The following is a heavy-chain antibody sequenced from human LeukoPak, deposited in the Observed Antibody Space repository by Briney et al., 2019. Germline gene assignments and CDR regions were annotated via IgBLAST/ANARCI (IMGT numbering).Heavy chain of an antibody. V-gene: IGHV4-38-2*02. Sequence: SETLSLTCTVSGYSISSGYYWGWIRQPPGKGLEWIGSIYHSGSTYYNPSLKSRATISVDTSKNQFSLKLSSVTAADTAVYYCASSVEMATIDYWGQGTLVTVSS. CDR2: IYHSGST. D-gene: IGHD5-24*01. CDR3: ASSVEMATIDY. J-gene: IGHJ4*02. CDR1: GYSISSGYY.